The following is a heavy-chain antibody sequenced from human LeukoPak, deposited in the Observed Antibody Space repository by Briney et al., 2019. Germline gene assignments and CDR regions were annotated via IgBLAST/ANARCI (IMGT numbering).Heavy chain of an antibody. CDR2: IKQDGSDK. CDR1: GFTFTTYW. J-gene: IGHJ4*02. CDR3: ARQEARDYYYEGLDY. D-gene: IGHD3-16*01. Sequence: PGGSLRLSCAASGFTFTTYWMTWVRQAPGKGLEWVANIKQDGSDKYYVDSVKGRFTIDRDNSKKTVYLQMNYLSPDDTAIYFCARQEARDYYYEGLDYWGQGSLVTVSS. V-gene: IGHV3-7*01.